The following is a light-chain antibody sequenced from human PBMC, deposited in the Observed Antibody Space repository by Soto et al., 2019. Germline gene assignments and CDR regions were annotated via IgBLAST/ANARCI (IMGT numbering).Light chain of an antibody. J-gene: IGLJ3*02. V-gene: IGLV2-14*01. CDR1: SSDVGGSNY. CDR3: SSYTISSTLV. Sequence: QSVPTQPASVSGSPGQSITISCTGTSSDVGGSNYVSWYQQYPGEAPKLMIYDVRYRPLGVSYRFSGSKSGNTASLTISGLQGEDEADYCCSSYTISSTLVFGGGTKLTVL. CDR2: DVR.